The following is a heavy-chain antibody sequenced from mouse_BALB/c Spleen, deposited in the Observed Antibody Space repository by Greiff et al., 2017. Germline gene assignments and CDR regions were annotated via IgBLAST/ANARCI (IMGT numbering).Heavy chain of an antibody. CDR2: IWAGGST. V-gene: IGHV2-9*02. CDR1: GFSLTSYG. Sequence: QVQLQQSGPGLVAPSQSLSITCTVSGFSLTSYGVHWVRQPPGKGLEWLGVIWAGGSTNYNSALMSRLSISKDNSKSQVFLKMNSLQTDDTARYYCARDSPYDYYYAMDYWGQGTSVTVSS. CDR3: ARDSPYDYYYAMDY. J-gene: IGHJ4*01. D-gene: IGHD2-4*01.